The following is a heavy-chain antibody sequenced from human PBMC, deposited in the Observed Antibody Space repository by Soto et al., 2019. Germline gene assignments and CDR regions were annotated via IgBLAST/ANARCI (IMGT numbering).Heavy chain of an antibody. V-gene: IGHV1-69*06. D-gene: IGHD1-1*01. Sequence: ASVKVSCKASGGTFSSYAISWVRQAPGQGLEWMGGIIPIFGTANYAQKFQGRVTITADKSTSTAYMELSSLRSEDTAVYYCARSQLERRLYYYYGMDVWGQGTTVTVSS. CDR2: IIPIFGTA. CDR3: ARSQLERRLYYYYGMDV. J-gene: IGHJ6*02. CDR1: GGTFSSYA.